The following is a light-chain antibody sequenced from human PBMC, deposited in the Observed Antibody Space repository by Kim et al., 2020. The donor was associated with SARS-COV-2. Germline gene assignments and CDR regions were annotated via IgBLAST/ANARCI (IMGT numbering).Light chain of an antibody. CDR1: SLRSYY. J-gene: IGLJ2*01. CDR2: GKN. V-gene: IGLV3-19*01. CDR3: NSRDSNDNVV. Sequence: SSELTQDPAVSVALGQTVRITCQGDSLRSYYATWYQQKPGQAPILVIYGKNNRPSGIPDRFSGSSSGNTASLPITGTKAGDEAAYYCNSRDSNDNVVFGG.